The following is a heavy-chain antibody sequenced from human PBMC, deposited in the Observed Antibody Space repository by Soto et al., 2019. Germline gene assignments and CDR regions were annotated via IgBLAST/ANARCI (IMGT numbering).Heavy chain of an antibody. CDR3: AKAITMIATAGPDY. CDR1: GGSISSGACY. D-gene: IGHD3-22*01. CDR2: IYYSGST. J-gene: IGHJ4*02. Sequence: ASETLSLTCTVSGGSISSGACYLSWIRQHPGKGLEWIGYIYYSGSTYYNPSLKNRVTISVDTSKNQFSLKLSSVTAADTAVYYCAKAITMIATAGPDYWGQGTLVTVSS. V-gene: IGHV4-31*03.